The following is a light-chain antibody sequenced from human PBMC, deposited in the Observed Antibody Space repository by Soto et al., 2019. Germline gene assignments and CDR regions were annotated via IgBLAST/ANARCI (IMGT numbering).Light chain of an antibody. CDR3: QQYNGYSWA. J-gene: IGKJ1*01. Sequence: DIQMTQSPSTLSASVGDRVTITCRASQSLNDWLAWFQQKPGKAPNLLIYKVSNLESGVPSRFSGSGSGTEFTLTISSLQPDDFANYYCQQYNGYSWAFGQGTQVEIK. CDR2: KVS. CDR1: QSLNDW. V-gene: IGKV1-5*03.